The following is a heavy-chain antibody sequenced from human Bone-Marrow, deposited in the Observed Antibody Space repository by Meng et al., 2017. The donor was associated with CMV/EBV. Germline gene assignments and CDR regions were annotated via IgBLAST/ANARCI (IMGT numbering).Heavy chain of an antibody. V-gene: IGHV3-64*02. Sequence: GGSLSLPCAASGFTFSSYAMHWVRQAPGKGLEYVSVISSNGGSTYYADSVKGRFTISRDNSKNTLYLQMGSVRAEDMAVYYCAIDLGPADSSGFSAPVLDYWGQGTLVTVSS. D-gene: IGHD3-22*01. CDR2: ISSNGGST. J-gene: IGHJ4*02. CDR1: GFTFSSYA. CDR3: AIDLGPADSSGFSAPVLDY.